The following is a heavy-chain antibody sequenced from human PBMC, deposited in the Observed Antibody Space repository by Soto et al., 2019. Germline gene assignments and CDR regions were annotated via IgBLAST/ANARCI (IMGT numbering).Heavy chain of an antibody. J-gene: IGHJ5*02. D-gene: IGHD6-13*01. V-gene: IGHV3-21*01. CDR3: TRDASRDSSARGWFDP. Sequence: GGSLRLSRGASGFTFRRFTLNWVRPAPGKGLEWVSTISSNSAYIYYTDALRGRFTIFRDNAKNSLHLQMNSLRAEDTAVYYCTRDASRDSSARGWFDPWGPGTLVTVSS. CDR2: ISSNSAYI. CDR1: GFTFRRFT.